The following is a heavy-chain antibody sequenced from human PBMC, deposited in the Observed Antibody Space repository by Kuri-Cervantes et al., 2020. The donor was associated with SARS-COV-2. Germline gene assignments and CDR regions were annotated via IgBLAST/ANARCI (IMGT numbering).Heavy chain of an antibody. V-gene: IGHV1-69*10. J-gene: IGHJ4*02. CDR2: IVPMLGIP. CDR1: GGTFSSYA. Sequence: SVKVSCKASGGTFSSYAISWVRQAPGQGLEWMGGIVPMLGIPNYVEKFQGRFSITADKSTSTVYMELSSLRSEDTAVYYCARGVGSSGTGIGVDYYDHWGQGTLVTVSS. CDR3: ARGVGSSGTGIGVDYYDH. D-gene: IGHD3-22*01.